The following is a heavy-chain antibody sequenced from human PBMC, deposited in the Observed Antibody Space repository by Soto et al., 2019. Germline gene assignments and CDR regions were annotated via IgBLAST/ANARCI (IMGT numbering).Heavy chain of an antibody. J-gene: IGHJ6*03. D-gene: IGHD2-2*01. CDR1: GYTFTSYG. V-gene: IGHV1-18*01. CDR3: ARGPPYCSSTSCLTGYYYYYMHV. CDR2: ISAYNGNT. Sequence: GASVKVSCKASGYTFTSYGISWVRQAPGQGLEWMGWISAYNGNTNYAQKLQGRVTMTTDTSTSTAYMELSRLRSDDTAVYYCARGPPYCSSTSCLTGYYYYYMHVWGKGTTVTVSS.